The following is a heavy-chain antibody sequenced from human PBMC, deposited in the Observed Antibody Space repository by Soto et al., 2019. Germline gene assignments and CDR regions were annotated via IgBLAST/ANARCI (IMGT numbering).Heavy chain of an antibody. J-gene: IGHJ4*02. Sequence: SETLSLTCTVSVDSMMSYSWSWIRQPPGKVLEWIGYIYYSGSTTHNPSFKSRVTISIDTSEKQFSLKLTSVTAADTAVYFCAGDYGSGSYRFDYWGQGALVTVSS. CDR3: AGDYGSGSYRFDY. D-gene: IGHD3-10*01. V-gene: IGHV4-59*01. CDR1: VDSMMSYS. CDR2: IYYSGST.